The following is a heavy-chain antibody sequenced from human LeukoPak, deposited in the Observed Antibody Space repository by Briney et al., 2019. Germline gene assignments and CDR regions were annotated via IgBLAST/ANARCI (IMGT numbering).Heavy chain of an antibody. Sequence: GRSLRLSCAASGFTFSSYAMHWVRQAPGKGLEWVAVISYDGSNKYYADSVKGRFTTSRDNSKNTLYLQMNSLRAEDTAVYYCARDAYCGGDCYSLDYYGMDVWGQGTTVTVSS. CDR2: ISYDGSNK. V-gene: IGHV3-30-3*01. D-gene: IGHD2-21*02. J-gene: IGHJ6*02. CDR1: GFTFSSYA. CDR3: ARDAYCGGDCYSLDYYGMDV.